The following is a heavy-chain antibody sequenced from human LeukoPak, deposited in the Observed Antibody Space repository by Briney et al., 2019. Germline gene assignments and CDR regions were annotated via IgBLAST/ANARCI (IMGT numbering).Heavy chain of an antibody. CDR2: INPNSGGT. CDR1: GYTFTSYD. Sequence: ASVKVSCKASGYTFTSYDINWVRQATGQGLEWMGWINPNSGGTNYAQKFQGRVTMTRDTSISTAYMELSRLRSDDTAVYYCARDGYSSSWRFDPWGQGTLVTVSS. J-gene: IGHJ5*02. CDR3: ARDGYSSSWRFDP. V-gene: IGHV1-2*02. D-gene: IGHD6-13*01.